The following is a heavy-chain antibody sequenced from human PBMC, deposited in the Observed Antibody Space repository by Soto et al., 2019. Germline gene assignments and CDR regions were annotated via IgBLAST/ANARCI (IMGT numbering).Heavy chain of an antibody. D-gene: IGHD3-10*01. CDR1: GGSISSGDYY. V-gene: IGHV4-30-4*01. CDR2: IYYSGST. J-gene: IGHJ4*02. CDR3: ARVRERRITMVRGVMHLFDY. Sequence: SETLSLTCTVSGGSISSGDYYWSWIRQPPGKGLEWIGYIYYSGSTYYNPSLKSRVNISVDTSKNQFSLKLSSVTAADTAVYYCARVRERRITMVRGVMHLFDYWGQGNLVTVS.